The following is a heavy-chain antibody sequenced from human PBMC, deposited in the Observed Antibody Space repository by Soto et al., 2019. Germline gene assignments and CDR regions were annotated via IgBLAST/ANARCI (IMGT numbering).Heavy chain of an antibody. J-gene: IGHJ6*02. V-gene: IGHV4-39*01. CDR2: IYYSGST. D-gene: IGHD1-26*01. CDR1: GGSISSSSYY. Sequence: SETLSLTCTFSGGSISSSSYYWGWIRQPPGKGLEWIGNIYYSGSTYYNPSLKSRVTISLDTSKSQFSLKLSSVTATDTAVYYCVPQGLGALHGLFDVWGQGTTVTVSS. CDR3: VPQGLGALHGLFDV.